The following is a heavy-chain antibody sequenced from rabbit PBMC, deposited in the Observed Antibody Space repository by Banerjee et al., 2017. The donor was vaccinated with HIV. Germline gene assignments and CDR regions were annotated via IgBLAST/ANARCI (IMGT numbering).Heavy chain of an antibody. V-gene: IGHV1S40*01. J-gene: IGHJ4*01. CDR2: IVAGSGGT. CDR3: ARDDDWSAAIAFSL. Sequence: QSLEESGGDLVQPEGSLTLTCTASGFSFSNNYYIQWVRQAPGKGLEWIGCIVAGSGGTYYASWAKGRFTISKTSSTTVTLQMTSLTAADTATYFCARDDDWSAAIAFSLWGQGTLVTVS. D-gene: IGHD2-1*01. CDR1: GFSFSNNYY.